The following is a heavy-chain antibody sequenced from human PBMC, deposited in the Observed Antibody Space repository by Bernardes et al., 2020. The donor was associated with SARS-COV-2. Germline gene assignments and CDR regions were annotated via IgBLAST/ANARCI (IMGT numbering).Heavy chain of an antibody. CDR2: ISWNGVTR. CDR1: GFTFDDYT. J-gene: IGHJ5*02. D-gene: IGHD1-7*01. CDR3: AKDMGARGETGTTNFFDP. Sequence: GGSLRLSCAASGFTFDDYTMHWVRQVPGEGLEWVSSISWNGVTRGYADSVKGRFTISRDSAKNSLYLQMNSLRPEDTAFYYCAKDMGARGETGTTNFFDPWGQGTLVTVST. V-gene: IGHV3-9*01.